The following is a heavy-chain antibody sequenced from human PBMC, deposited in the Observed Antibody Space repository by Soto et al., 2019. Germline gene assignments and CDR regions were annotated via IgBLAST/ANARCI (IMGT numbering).Heavy chain of an antibody. D-gene: IGHD6-19*01. J-gene: IGHJ6*02. CDR2: IYPGDSDT. V-gene: IGHV5-51*01. CDR3: ARGVSSGWSQLLYYYGMDV. CDR1: GYSFNSYW. Sequence: GESLKISCKGSGYSFNSYWIGWVRQIPWKGLEWMGIIYPGDSDTRYSPSFQGQVTISADKSISTAYLQWSSLKASDTAMYYCARGVSSGWSQLLYYYGMDVWGQGTTVTVAS.